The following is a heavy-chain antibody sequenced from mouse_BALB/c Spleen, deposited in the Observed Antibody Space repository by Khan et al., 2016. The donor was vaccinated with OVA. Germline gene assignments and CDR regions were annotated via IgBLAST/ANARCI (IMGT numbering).Heavy chain of an antibody. V-gene: IGHV2-6-1*01. J-gene: IGHJ4*01. D-gene: IGHD2-10*01. CDR2: IWNDGNT. CDR1: GFSLTNYG. CDR3: ARQPYYHYNIMDY. Sequence: QVQLQQPGPGLVAPSQSLSITCTISGFSLTNYGVHWVRQPPGKGLEWLVVIWNDGNTAYNSALKSRLTISKDNSKSQVFLKMNSLQTDDTAMYFCARQPYYHYNIMDYWGQGNSVTVSS.